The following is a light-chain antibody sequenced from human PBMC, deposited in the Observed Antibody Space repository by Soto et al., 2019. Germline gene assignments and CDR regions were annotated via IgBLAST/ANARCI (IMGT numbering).Light chain of an antibody. Sequence: EIVLTQSPATLSSFPVDRVTLSCMASQYINTRLSWYQHRPCQAPRLLIYQTSIRAAGIPARFSASGSGTDFTPTISDVRPEDFALYYCHLRQSWPRTFGQGTMV. J-gene: IGKJ1*01. CDR1: QYINTR. V-gene: IGKV3-11*01. CDR3: HLRQSWPRT. CDR2: QTS.